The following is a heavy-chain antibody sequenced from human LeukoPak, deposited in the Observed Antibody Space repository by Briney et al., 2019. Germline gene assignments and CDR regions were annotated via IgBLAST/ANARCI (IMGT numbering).Heavy chain of an antibody. CDR3: ASTASYYGSGSYYKN. Sequence: PSETLSLTCTVSGGSITSYYWSWIRQPPGKGLEWIGNIYYSGSTNYNPSLKSRVTISIDTSKNQFSLKLSSVTAADTAVYYCASTASYYGSGSYYKNWGQGTLVTVSS. J-gene: IGHJ4*02. V-gene: IGHV4-59*01. CDR1: GGSITSYY. D-gene: IGHD3-10*01. CDR2: IYYSGST.